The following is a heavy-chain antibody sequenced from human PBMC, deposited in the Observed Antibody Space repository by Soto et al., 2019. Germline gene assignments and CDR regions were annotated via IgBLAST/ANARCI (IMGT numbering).Heavy chain of an antibody. CDR1: GGSISSGGYY. D-gene: IGHD5-12*01. CDR3: ARDESATDAFDI. V-gene: IGHV4-31*03. CDR2: IYYSGTT. J-gene: IGHJ3*02. Sequence: QVQLQESGPGLVKPSQTLSLTRTVSGGSISSGGYYWSWIRQNPGKGLEWIGYIYYSGTTNYNPSLKRRLTISIDTSKNQCYLKLNSMTAADTDVYYCARDESATDAFDICGHGTIVTVSS.